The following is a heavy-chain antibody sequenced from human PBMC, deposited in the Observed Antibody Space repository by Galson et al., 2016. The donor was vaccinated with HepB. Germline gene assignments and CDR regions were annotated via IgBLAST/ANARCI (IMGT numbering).Heavy chain of an antibody. CDR2: IGPNDGYT. CDR3: ARDRAPVEYCTGGQCHLEK. D-gene: IGHD2-8*02. CDR1: GYNFTNYG. Sequence: SVKVSCKASGYNFTNYGLTWVRQAPGQGLEWMGWIGPNDGYTNYAQKFHDRITVTTDTSTTTAYMELRTLKSDDTAVYYCARDRAPVEYCTGGQCHLEKWAPGTLVTVSS. V-gene: IGHV1-18*01. J-gene: IGHJ4*02.